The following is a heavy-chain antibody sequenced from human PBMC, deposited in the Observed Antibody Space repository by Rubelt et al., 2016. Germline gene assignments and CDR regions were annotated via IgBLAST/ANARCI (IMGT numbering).Heavy chain of an antibody. D-gene: IGHD3-10*01. CDR3: ARDGGLYYYGSGSYSGYGMDV. V-gene: IGHV3-30*07. CDR2: ISYDGSNK. Sequence: VAVISYDGSNKYYADSVKGRFTISRDNSKNTLYLQMNSLRAEDTAVYYCARDGGLYYYGSGSYSGYGMDVWGQGTTVTVSS. J-gene: IGHJ6*02.